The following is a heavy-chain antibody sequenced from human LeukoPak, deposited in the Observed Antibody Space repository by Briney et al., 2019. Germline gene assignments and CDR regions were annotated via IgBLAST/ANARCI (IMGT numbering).Heavy chain of an antibody. CDR2: INPNSGGT. V-gene: IGHV1-2*02. Sequence: GASVKVSCKASGYTFTGYYMHWVRQAPGQGLEWMGWINPNSGGTNYAQKFQGRVTMTRDTSISTAYMELSRLRSDDTAVYYCARDGDHVQYYYYYYMDVWGKGTTVTVSS. D-gene: IGHD4-17*01. J-gene: IGHJ6*03. CDR3: ARDGDHVQYYYYYYMDV. CDR1: GYTFTGYY.